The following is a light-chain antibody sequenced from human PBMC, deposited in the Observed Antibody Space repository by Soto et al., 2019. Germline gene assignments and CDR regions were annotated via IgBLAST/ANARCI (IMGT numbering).Light chain of an antibody. CDR1: QTINSY. CDR3: QKSYSTFKT. V-gene: IGKV1-39*01. J-gene: IGKJ1*01. CDR2: AAS. Sequence: DVQMTQSPSSLPASVGDIVTITCRASQTINSYLNWYQQKPGKAPKLLIYAASSLKSGVPSRFSGSGSGTDFTLTISNRQPEDFANYYRQKSYSTFKTFGQGTKVESK.